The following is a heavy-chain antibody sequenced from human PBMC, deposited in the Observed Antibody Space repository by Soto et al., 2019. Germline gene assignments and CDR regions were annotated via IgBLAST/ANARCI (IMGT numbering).Heavy chain of an antibody. CDR3: ARVGVGLAAPRVWPY. CDR2: INPNSGGT. Sequence: QVQLVQSGAEVKKPGASVKVSCKASGYTFTGYYIHWVRQAPGQGLEWMGWINPNSGGTKYAEKFLGRVTVTTDTSTATAYMEVRSLTSDDTAVFYCARVGVGLAAPRVWPYWGQGTPVTVSS. D-gene: IGHD6-13*01. J-gene: IGHJ4*02. V-gene: IGHV1-2*02. CDR1: GYTFTGYY.